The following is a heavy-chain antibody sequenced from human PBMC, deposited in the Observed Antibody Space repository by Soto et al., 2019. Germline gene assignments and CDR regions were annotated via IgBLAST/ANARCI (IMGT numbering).Heavy chain of an antibody. CDR3: AKDGLGAYSYGSYYYDY. J-gene: IGHJ4*02. CDR1: GFTFSSYA. D-gene: IGHD5-18*01. CDR2: ISGSGGST. Sequence: EVQLLESGGGLVQPGGSLRLSCAASGFTFSSYAMSWVRKAPGKGLEWVSTISGSGGSTYYADSVKGRFTISRDNSKNTLYLQMNSLRAEDTAVYYCAKDGLGAYSYGSYYYDYWGQGTLVTVSS. V-gene: IGHV3-23*01.